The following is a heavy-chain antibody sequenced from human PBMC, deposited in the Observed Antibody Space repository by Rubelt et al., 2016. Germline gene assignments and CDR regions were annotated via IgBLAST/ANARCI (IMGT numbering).Heavy chain of an antibody. CDR3: TTDLREELDHDAFDI. J-gene: IGHJ3*02. CDR2: GGTT. Sequence: GGTTDYAAPVKGRFTISRDDSKNTLYLQMNSLKTEDTAVYYCTTDLREELDHDAFDIWGQGTMVTVSS. D-gene: IGHD1-26*01. V-gene: IGHV3-15*01.